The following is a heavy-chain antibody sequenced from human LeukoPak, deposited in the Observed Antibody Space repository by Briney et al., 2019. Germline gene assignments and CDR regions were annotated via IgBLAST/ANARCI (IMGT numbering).Heavy chain of an antibody. CDR2: ISYDGSNK. Sequence: GGSLRLSCAASGFTFSSYAMHWVRQAPGKGLEWVAVISYDGSNKYYADSVKGRFTISRDNSKNTLYLQMNSLRAGDTAVYYCARVREYSSGWYYFDYWGQGTLVTVSS. CDR1: GFTFSSYA. J-gene: IGHJ4*02. CDR3: ARVREYSSGWYYFDY. D-gene: IGHD6-19*01. V-gene: IGHV3-30-3*01.